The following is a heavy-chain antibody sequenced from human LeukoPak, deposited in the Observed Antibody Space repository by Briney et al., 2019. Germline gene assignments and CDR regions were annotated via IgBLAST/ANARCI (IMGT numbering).Heavy chain of an antibody. Sequence: PSETLSLTCTVSGGSISSYYWSWIRQPPGKGLEWIGYIYYSGSTNYNPSLKSRVTISVDTSKNQFSLKLSSVTAADTAVYYCARAGEGYYDILTGYYPPWFDPWGQGTLVTVSS. CDR2: IYYSGST. D-gene: IGHD3-9*01. CDR3: ARAGEGYYDILTGYYPPWFDP. J-gene: IGHJ5*02. V-gene: IGHV4-59*01. CDR1: GGSISSYY.